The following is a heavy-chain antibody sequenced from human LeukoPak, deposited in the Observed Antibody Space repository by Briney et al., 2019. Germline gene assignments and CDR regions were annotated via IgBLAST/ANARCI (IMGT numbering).Heavy chain of an antibody. CDR3: ARDLYTLDAFDI. CDR1: GDSISSSSYY. CDR2: IYYSGST. D-gene: IGHD3-16*01. J-gene: IGHJ3*02. V-gene: IGHV4-39*07. Sequence: SETLSLTCSVSGDSISSSSYYWGWIRQPPGKGLEWIGSIYYSGSTYYNPSLKSRVTISVDTSKNQFSLKLSSVTAADTAVYYCARDLYTLDAFDIWGQGTMVTVSS.